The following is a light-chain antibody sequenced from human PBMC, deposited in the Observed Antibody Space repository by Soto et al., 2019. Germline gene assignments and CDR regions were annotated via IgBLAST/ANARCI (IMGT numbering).Light chain of an antibody. V-gene: IGKV3-11*01. CDR3: QQRSNWPPYT. Sequence: EIVLTQSPATLSLSPGERATLSCRASQSVSSYLAWYQQKPGQAPRLLIYDASNRATGIPARFSGSGSGTHFTLTIRSLEPEDFAVYYCQQRSNWPPYTFGQGTKLEIK. CDR1: QSVSSY. CDR2: DAS. J-gene: IGKJ2*01.